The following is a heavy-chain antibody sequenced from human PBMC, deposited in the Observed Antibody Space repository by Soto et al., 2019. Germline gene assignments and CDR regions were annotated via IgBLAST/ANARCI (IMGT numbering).Heavy chain of an antibody. J-gene: IGHJ3*02. CDR3: ATDPHYDYGDYSSYAFDI. CDR2: FDPEDGET. CDR1: GYTLTDLS. D-gene: IGHD4-17*01. Sequence: ASVKVSCKVSGYTLTDLSMRWVRQAPGKGLEWMGGFDPEDGETIYAQKFQGRVTMTEDTSTDTAYMELSSLRSEDTAVYYCATDPHYDYGDYSSYAFDIWGQGTMVTVSS. V-gene: IGHV1-24*01.